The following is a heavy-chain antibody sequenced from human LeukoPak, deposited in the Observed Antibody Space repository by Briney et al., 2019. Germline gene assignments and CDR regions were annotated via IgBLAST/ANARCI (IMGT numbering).Heavy chain of an antibody. D-gene: IGHD5-18*01. CDR2: IYTSGST. Sequence: SETLSLTCTVSGGSISSYYWSWIRQPAGKGLEWIGRIYTSGSTNYNPSLKSRVTMSVGTSKNQFSLKLSSVTAADTAVYYCARAGRGYSYGYYWFDPWGQGTLVTVSS. CDR1: GGSISSYY. V-gene: IGHV4-4*07. CDR3: ARAGRGYSYGYYWFDP. J-gene: IGHJ5*02.